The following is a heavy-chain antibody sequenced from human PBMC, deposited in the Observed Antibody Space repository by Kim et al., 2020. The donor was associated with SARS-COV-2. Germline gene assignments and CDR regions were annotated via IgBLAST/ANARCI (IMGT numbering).Heavy chain of an antibody. CDR3: ARGDTISSRPVRFDP. J-gene: IGHJ5*02. CDR2: IKQDENVK. Sequence: GGSQRLSCAASGFTFNTNYMIWVRQAPGKGLEWVASIKQDENVKYYLDSVKGRFTISRDNAQNSLYLEMNSLRAEDTAIYYCARGDTISSRPVRFDPWGQGTLVTVSS. V-gene: IGHV3-7*01. CDR1: GFTFNTNY. D-gene: IGHD3-3*02.